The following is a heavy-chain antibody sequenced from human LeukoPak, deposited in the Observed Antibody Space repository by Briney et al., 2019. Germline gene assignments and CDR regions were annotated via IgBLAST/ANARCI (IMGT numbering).Heavy chain of an antibody. CDR1: GYTFTSYG. Sequence: ASVKVSCKASGYTFTSYGISWVRQAPGQGLEWMGWIRAYNGNTNYAQRLQGRVTMTTDTSTSTAYMELRSLRSDDTAVYYCARDSKRPYYYDSSGYPFPFDIWGQGTMVTVSS. J-gene: IGHJ3*02. V-gene: IGHV1-18*01. D-gene: IGHD3-22*01. CDR2: IRAYNGNT. CDR3: ARDSKRPYYYDSSGYPFPFDI.